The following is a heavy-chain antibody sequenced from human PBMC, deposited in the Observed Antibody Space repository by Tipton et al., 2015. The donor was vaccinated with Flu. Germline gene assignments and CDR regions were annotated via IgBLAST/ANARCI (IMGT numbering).Heavy chain of an antibody. J-gene: IGHJ4*02. CDR1: GGSFRNYC. Sequence: GLVKPSETLSLTCTVSGGSFRNYCWSWIRQPAGKGLEWIGSIYHSGRTYYNPSLKSRVTISVDTSKNQLSLKLNSVTAADTAVYYCARLSYYDVDLKNFYFEDWGQGTLVTVSS. D-gene: IGHD3-10*02. CDR2: IYHSGRT. V-gene: IGHV4-59*05. CDR3: ARLSYYDVDLKNFYFED.